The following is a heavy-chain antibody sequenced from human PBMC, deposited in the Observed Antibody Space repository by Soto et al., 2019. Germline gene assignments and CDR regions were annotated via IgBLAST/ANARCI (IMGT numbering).Heavy chain of an antibody. CDR1: GFTFSSYG. CDR2: ISYDGSNK. CDR3: AKGLVL. D-gene: IGHD2-8*02. J-gene: IGHJ4*02. Sequence: QVQLVESGGGVVQPGRSLRLSCAASGFTFSSYGMHWVRQAPGKGLEWVAVISYDGSNKYYADSVKGRFTISRDNSKNTLYLQMNSLRAEDTAVYYCAKGLVLWGQGTLVTVCS. V-gene: IGHV3-30*18.